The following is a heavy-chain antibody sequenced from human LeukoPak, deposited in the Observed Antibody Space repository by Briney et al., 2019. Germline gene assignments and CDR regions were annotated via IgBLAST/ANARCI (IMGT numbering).Heavy chain of an antibody. CDR1: GGSFSGYY. CDR2: INHSGST. V-gene: IGHV4-34*01. Sequence: PSENLSLNCAVYGGSFSGYYWSWIRQPPGKGLEWIGEINHSGSTNYNPSLKSRVTISVDTSKNQFSLKLSSVTAADTAVYYCARGSRGIAAAGTHRPTYFDLWGRGTLVTVSS. CDR3: ARGSRGIAAAGTHRPTYFDL. D-gene: IGHD6-13*01. J-gene: IGHJ2*01.